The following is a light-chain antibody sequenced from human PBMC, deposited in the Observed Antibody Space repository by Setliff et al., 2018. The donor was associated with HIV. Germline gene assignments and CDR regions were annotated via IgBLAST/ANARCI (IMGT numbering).Light chain of an antibody. Sequence: QSALAQPASVSGSPGQSITISCTGTSSDVGGYNHVSWYQQHPGKAPKLIISEVRSRPSGISSRFSGSKSGNTASLTISGLQAEDEAEYYCGSYAITNTLPFGTGTKVTVL. CDR3: GSYAITNTLP. V-gene: IGLV2-14*01. J-gene: IGLJ1*01. CDR1: SSDVGGYNH. CDR2: EVR.